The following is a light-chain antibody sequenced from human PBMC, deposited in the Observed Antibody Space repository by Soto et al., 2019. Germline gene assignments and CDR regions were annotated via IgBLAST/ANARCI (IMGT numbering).Light chain of an antibody. Sequence: EIVMTQSPATLSLSPRERTTLSCRASQSVSSNLAWYQQKPGQAPRLLIYGASTRATGIPARFSGSGSGTEFTLTLSSLQSEDFAVYYCQQYNNWLTWTFGQGTKVDIK. J-gene: IGKJ1*01. CDR2: GAS. CDR1: QSVSSN. CDR3: QQYNNWLTWT. V-gene: IGKV3-15*01.